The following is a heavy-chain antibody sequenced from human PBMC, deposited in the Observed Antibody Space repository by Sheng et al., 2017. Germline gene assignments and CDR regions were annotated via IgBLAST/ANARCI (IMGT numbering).Heavy chain of an antibody. Sequence: QVQLVQSGAEVKKPGASVNVSCKASGYSFTSYGISWVRQAPGQGLEWMGWISTYNGNTNYAQKLQGRVTLTTDTSTSTAYMELRSLRSDDTAVYYCARDSNYYDSSGYYYQFDYWGQGTLVTVSS. J-gene: IGHJ4*02. CDR2: ISTYNGNT. V-gene: IGHV1-18*01. D-gene: IGHD3-22*01. CDR3: ARDSNYYDSSGYYYQFDY. CDR1: GYSFTSYG.